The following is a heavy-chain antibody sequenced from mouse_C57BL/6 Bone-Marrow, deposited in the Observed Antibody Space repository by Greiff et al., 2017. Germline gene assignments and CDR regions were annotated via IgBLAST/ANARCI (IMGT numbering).Heavy chain of an antibody. CDR1: GYTFTSYW. CDR2: IYPGSGST. J-gene: IGHJ3*01. CDR3: ARWDYSNYDWFAY. V-gene: IGHV1-55*01. Sequence: QVQLKQSGAELVKPGASVKMSCKASGYTFTSYWLTWVKQRPGQGLEWIGDIYPGSGSTNYNEKFKSKATLTVDTSSSTAYMQLSSLTSEDSAVYYCARWDYSNYDWFAYWGQGTLVTGSA. D-gene: IGHD2-5*01.